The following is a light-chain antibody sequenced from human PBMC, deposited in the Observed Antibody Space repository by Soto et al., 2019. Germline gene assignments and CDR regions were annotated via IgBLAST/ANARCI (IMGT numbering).Light chain of an antibody. V-gene: IGLV2-14*01. CDR3: NSYPTSSTLV. CDR2: DVS. CDR1: SSDVGGYNY. J-gene: IGLJ1*01. Sequence: QSALTQPASVSGSPGQSITISCTGTSSDVGGYNYVSWYQQYPGKAPKLMIYDVSNRPSGVSNRFSGSKSGNTASLTISGLQAEDEADYYCNSYPTSSTLVFGTGTKLTVL.